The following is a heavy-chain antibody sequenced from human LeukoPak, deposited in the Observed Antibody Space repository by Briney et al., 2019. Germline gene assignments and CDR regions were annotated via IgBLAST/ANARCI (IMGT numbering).Heavy chain of an antibody. CDR3: VKDRTGTYTLDY. CDR2: ISTGGDNG. V-gene: IGHV3-21*01. J-gene: IGHJ4*02. CDR1: GFTFSRYA. Sequence: GGSLRLSCAASGFTFSRYAMNWVRQAPGKGLEWVSYISTGGDNGFYADSLKGRFTVPRDNAKNTLNLQMNRLRAEDTAVYYCVKDRTGTYTLDYWGQGTLVSVST. D-gene: IGHD3-10*01.